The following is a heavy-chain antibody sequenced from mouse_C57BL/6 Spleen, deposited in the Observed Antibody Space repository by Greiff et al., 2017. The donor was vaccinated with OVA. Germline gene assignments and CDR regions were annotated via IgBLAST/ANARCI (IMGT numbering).Heavy chain of an antibody. Sequence: QVQLKESGAELAKPGASVKLSCKASGYTFTSYWMHWVKQRPGQGLEWIGYINPSSGYTKYNQKFKDKATLTADKSSSTAYMQLSSLTYEDSAVYYCARREIDTTVVARNWYFDVWGTGTTVTVSS. CDR3: ARREIDTTVVARNWYFDV. CDR2: INPSSGYT. D-gene: IGHD1-1*01. CDR1: GYTFTSYW. J-gene: IGHJ1*03. V-gene: IGHV1-7*01.